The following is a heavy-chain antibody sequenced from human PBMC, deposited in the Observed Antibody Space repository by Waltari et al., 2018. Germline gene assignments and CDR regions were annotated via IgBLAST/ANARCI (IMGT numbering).Heavy chain of an antibody. V-gene: IGHV3-9*03. CDR3: AKSSGWPQPPDY. Sequence: EVQLVESGGGLVQPGRSLRLSCAASGFTFDDYAMHWVRQAPGKGREWVSGISCNSGSIGDADSVKGRFTIARDNAKNALYLQMNSLRAEDMALYYCAKSSGWPQPPDYWGQGTLVTVAS. CDR2: ISCNSGSI. J-gene: IGHJ4*02. D-gene: IGHD6-19*01. CDR1: GFTFDDYA.